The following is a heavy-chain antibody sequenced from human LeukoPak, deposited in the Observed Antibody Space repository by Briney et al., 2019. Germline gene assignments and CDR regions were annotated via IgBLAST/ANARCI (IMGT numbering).Heavy chain of an antibody. CDR1: GFTFSSYG. D-gene: IGHD6-6*01. V-gene: IGHV3-30*18. J-gene: IGHJ4*02. CDR2: ISYDGSNK. Sequence: GGSLRLSCAASGFTFSSYGMHWVRQAPGKGLEWVAVISYDGSNKYYADSVKGRFTISRGNSKNTLYLQMNSLRAEDTAVYYCAKDSSPYSSSPDYWGQGTLVTVSS. CDR3: AKDSSPYSSSPDY.